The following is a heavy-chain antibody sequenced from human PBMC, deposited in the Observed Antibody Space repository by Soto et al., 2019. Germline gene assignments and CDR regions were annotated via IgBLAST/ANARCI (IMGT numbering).Heavy chain of an antibody. D-gene: IGHD2-2*01. Sequence: PSETLSLTCVVSGGSLSSYYWSWIRQPPGKGLEWIGYIYYSGSTYYNPSLKSRVTISVDRSKNQFSLKLSSVTAADTAVYYCARVPDRWGQGTLVTVSS. J-gene: IGHJ5*02. CDR3: ARVPDR. V-gene: IGHV4-59*12. CDR1: GGSLSSYY. CDR2: IYYSGST.